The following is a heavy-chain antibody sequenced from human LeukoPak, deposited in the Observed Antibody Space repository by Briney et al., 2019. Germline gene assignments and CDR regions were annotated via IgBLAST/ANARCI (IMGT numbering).Heavy chain of an antibody. CDR3: ASSAGTAPTNFDY. J-gene: IGHJ4*02. D-gene: IGHD1-1*01. Sequence: PSETLSLTCTVSGGSISSHYWSWIRQPPGKGLEWIGYIYYSGSTNYNPSLKSRVTISVDTSKNQFFLKLSSVTAADTAVYYCASSAGTAPTNFDYWGQGTLVTVSS. V-gene: IGHV4-59*11. CDR2: IYYSGST. CDR1: GGSISSHY.